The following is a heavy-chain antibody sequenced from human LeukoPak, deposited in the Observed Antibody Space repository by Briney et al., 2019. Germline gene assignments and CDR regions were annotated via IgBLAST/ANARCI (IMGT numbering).Heavy chain of an antibody. V-gene: IGHV4-39*07. CDR2: IYYSGST. D-gene: IGHD3-10*01. CDR1: GGSISSSSYY. J-gene: IGHJ4*02. CDR3: ARMDIGLVRD. Sequence: SETLSLTCTVSGGSISSSSYYWGWIRQPPGKGLEWIGSIYYSGSTYYNPSLKSRVTMSVDTSKNQFSLKLSSVTAVDTAMYYCARMDIGLVRDWGQGTLVTVSS.